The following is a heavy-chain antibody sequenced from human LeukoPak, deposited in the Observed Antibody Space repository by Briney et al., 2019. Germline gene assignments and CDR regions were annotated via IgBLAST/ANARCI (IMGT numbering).Heavy chain of an antibody. CDR3: ARVYRSSSGYCFDY. CDR1: GFTFSSYA. V-gene: IGHV3-7*01. D-gene: IGHD6-6*01. CDR2: IKQDGSEK. Sequence: PGGSLRLSCAASGFTFSSYAMTWVRQAPGKGLEWVANIKQDGSEKYDVDSVKGRFTISRDNAQNSLYLQMNSLRAEDTAVYYCARVYRSSSGYCFDYWGQGTLVTVSS. J-gene: IGHJ4*02.